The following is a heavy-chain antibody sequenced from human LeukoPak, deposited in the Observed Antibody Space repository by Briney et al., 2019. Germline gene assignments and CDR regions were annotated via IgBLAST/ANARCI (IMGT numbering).Heavy chain of an antibody. CDR1: AFIVDNYS. CDR3: AKPLYFSSRTFGGMDV. J-gene: IGHJ6*02. CDR2: ISWNSASI. V-gene: IGHV3-9*01. Sequence: GRCLRLACAAAAFIVDNYSTHSVRHAPGKGLEWLSGISWNSASIGYADSVKSRFTISRDNAKNSLYVQMNSLRTEDTAYYYSAKPLYFSSRTFGGMDVWGQGTTVTVSS. D-gene: IGHD3-10*01.